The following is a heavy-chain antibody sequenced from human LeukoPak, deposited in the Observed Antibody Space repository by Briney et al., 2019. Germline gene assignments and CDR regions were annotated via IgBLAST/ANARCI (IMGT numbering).Heavy chain of an antibody. CDR3: AKDWLLWFGEDYFDY. CDR2: ISGSGGST. Sequence: GGSLRLSCVASGFTFSSYGMSWVRQAPGKGLEWVSAISGSGGSTYYADSVKGRFTISRDNSKNTLYLQMNSLRAEDTAVYYCAKDWLLWFGEDYFDYWGQGTLVTISS. D-gene: IGHD3-10*01. J-gene: IGHJ4*02. V-gene: IGHV3-23*01. CDR1: GFTFSSYG.